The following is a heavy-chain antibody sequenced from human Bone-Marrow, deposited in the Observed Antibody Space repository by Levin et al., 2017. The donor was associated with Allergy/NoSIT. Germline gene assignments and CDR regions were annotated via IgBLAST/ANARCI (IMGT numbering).Heavy chain of an antibody. CDR1: NASISSYY. V-gene: IGHV4-4*07. J-gene: IGHJ4*02. CDR3: AGGTYFYGVY. D-gene: IGHD1-7*01. Sequence: GSLRLSCIVSNASISSYYWSWIRQPAGKGLEWIGRIYTNGRTNYNPSLKSRLILSVDTAKNHISLNLSSVTAADTAIYYCAGGTYFYGVYWGQGILVTVSS. CDR2: IYTNGRT.